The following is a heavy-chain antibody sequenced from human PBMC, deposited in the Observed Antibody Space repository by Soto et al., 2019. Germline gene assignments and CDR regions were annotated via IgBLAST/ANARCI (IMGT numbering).Heavy chain of an antibody. D-gene: IGHD3-10*01. V-gene: IGHV3-21*01. CDR1: GFTFSTYT. CDR2: ISGSSRYI. Sequence: GGSLRLSCEASGFTFSTYTMNWVRQAPGKGLEWVSSISGSSRYIYYADSVKGRFTVSRDNPKNSVYLQMNSLRAEDTAVYYCATSVRSYYAMDVWGQGTTVTVSS. J-gene: IGHJ6*02. CDR3: ATSVRSYYAMDV.